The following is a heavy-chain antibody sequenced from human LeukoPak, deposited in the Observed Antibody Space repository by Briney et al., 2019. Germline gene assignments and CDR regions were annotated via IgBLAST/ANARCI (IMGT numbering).Heavy chain of an antibody. J-gene: IGHJ4*02. V-gene: IGHV4-34*01. CDR2: INHSGST. CDR1: GGSFSGYY. CDR3: AKASGGWYGGH. D-gene: IGHD6-19*01. Sequence: KPSETLSLTCAVYGGSFSGYYWSWIRQPPGKGLEWIGEINHSGSTNYNPSLKSRVTISVDTSKNQFSLKLSSVTAADTAVYYCAKASGGWYGGHWGQGTLVTVSS.